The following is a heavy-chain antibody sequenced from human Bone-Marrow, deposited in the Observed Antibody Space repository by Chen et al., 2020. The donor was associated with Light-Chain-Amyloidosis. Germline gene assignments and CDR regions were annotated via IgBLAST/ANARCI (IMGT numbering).Heavy chain of an antibody. CDR1: GYSISSGYS. J-gene: IGHJ2*01. V-gene: IGHV4-38-2*02. CDR3: ARESTRGQVLGESSGYAL. CDR2: INHSGNT. D-gene: IGHD3-22*01. Sequence: QVQLQESGPGLVKPSETLSLTCRVSGYSISSGYSWGWIRQPPGKGLEWIGMINHSGNTYKNPSLKSRVTISVDTSKNQFSLKLGSVIAADTAVYYCARESTRGQVLGESSGYALWGRGTLVTVSS.